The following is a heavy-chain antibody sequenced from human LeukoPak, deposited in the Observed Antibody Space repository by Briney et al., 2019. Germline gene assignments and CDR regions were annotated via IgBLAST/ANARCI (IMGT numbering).Heavy chain of an antibody. CDR2: VSWNSRVI. CDR1: GFTFDDYA. D-gene: IGHD1-26*01. J-gene: IGHJ4*02. V-gene: IGHV3-9*01. CDR3: ARLTGAASGTYYFDY. Sequence: GGSLRLSCAASGFTFDDYAMYWGRHAPGKGLEWVSGVSWNSRVIDYADSVKGRFTISRDNAKRSLYLQMNSLRSEDTAFYYCARLTGAASGTYYFDYWGQGTLVTVSS.